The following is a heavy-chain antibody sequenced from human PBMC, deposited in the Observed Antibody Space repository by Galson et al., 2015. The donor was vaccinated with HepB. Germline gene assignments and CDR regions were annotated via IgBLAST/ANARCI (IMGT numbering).Heavy chain of an antibody. CDR1: GFTFRSCA. Sequence: SLRLSCAASGFTFRSCAMSWVRQAPGKGLEWVSGISDSGTSTYYADSVRGRFTISRDNSKNTLYLQMNSLRAEDTAEYYCAKRGSGWYFDYWGQGTLVTVSS. V-gene: IGHV3-23*01. D-gene: IGHD6-19*01. CDR2: ISDSGTST. J-gene: IGHJ4*02. CDR3: AKRGSGWYFDY.